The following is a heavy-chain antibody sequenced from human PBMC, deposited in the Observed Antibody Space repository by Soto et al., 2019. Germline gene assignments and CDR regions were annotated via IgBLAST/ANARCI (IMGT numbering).Heavy chain of an antibody. D-gene: IGHD3-10*01. CDR3: ARGIHMVRGAKDPYYGMDV. CDR2: INHSGST. J-gene: IGHJ6*02. Sequence: SETLSLTCAVYGGSFSGYYWSWIRQPPGKGLGWIGEINHSGSTNYNPSLKSRVTISVDTSKNQFSLKLSSVTAADTAVYYCARGIHMVRGAKDPYYGMDVWGQGTTVTVSS. CDR1: GGSFSGYY. V-gene: IGHV4-34*01.